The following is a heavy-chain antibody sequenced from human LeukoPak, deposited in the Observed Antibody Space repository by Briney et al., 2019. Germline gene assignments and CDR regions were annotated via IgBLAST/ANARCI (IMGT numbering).Heavy chain of an antibody. J-gene: IGHJ4*02. CDR2: ISYDGINQ. CDR1: GFTFSSFA. CDR3: AKDIVGGGDDY. D-gene: IGHD2-21*02. V-gene: IGHV3-30*18. Sequence: GGSLRLSCAASGFTFSSFAMHWVRQAPGKGLEWVAVISYDGINQNYVDSVKGRFTISRDNAKNSIYLQMNSLRVEDTAVYYCAKDIVGGGDDYWGQGTLVIVSS.